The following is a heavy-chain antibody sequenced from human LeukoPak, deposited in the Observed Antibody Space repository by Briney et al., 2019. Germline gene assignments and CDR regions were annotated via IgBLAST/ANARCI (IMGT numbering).Heavy chain of an antibody. CDR1: GFTFSSYG. J-gene: IGHJ4*02. Sequence: GGSLRLSCAASGFTFSSYGMHWVRQAPSKGLEWVAVISYDGSNKYYADSVKGRFTISRDNSKNTLYLQMNSLRAEDTAVYYCAKGARYYYDSSGYWGQGTLVTVSS. CDR2: ISYDGSNK. CDR3: AKGARYYYDSSGY. V-gene: IGHV3-30*18. D-gene: IGHD3-22*01.